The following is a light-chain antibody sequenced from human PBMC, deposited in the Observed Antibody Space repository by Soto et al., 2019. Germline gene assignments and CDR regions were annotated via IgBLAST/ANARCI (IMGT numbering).Light chain of an antibody. J-gene: IGKJ1*01. CDR1: QSVLYSSNNENY. CDR2: WAS. Sequence: DIVMTQSPDSLAVSLGERATINCKSSQSVLYSSNNENYLAWYQQKPGQPPKLLIYWASTRESGVPDRFSGSGSGTDFTLTISSLQAEDLAIYYCQQYYSTPRTFGQGTKVEIK. V-gene: IGKV4-1*01. CDR3: QQYYSTPRT.